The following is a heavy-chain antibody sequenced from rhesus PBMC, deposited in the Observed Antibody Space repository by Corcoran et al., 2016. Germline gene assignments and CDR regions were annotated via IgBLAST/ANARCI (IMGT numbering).Heavy chain of an antibody. V-gene: IGHV4S11*01. CDR1: GGSISSNY. Sequence: QVQLQESGPGLVKPLETLSLTCTVSGGSISSNYWSWIRQAPGKGLEWIGYIDGSGSSTNYNPSLKSRVPLSVDTSKNQLSRKPSSVTAADTAVYYCARRGEVQLQFWGQGVLVTVSS. J-gene: IGHJ4*01. CDR3: ARRGEVQLQF. D-gene: IGHD5-12*01. CDR2: IDGSGSST.